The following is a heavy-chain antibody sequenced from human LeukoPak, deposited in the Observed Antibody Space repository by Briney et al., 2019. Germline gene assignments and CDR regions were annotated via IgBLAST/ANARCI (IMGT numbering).Heavy chain of an antibody. V-gene: IGHV1-2*02. CDR2: INPNSGGT. D-gene: IGHD2-8*01. CDR1: GYTFTGYY. J-gene: IGHJ6*02. Sequence: ASVKVSCKASGYTFTGYYMHWVRQAPGQGLEWMGWINPNSGGTNYAQKFQGRVTMARDTSISTAYMELSRLRSDDTAVYYCARGGVALSYYGMDVWGQGTTVTVSS. CDR3: ARGGVALSYYGMDV.